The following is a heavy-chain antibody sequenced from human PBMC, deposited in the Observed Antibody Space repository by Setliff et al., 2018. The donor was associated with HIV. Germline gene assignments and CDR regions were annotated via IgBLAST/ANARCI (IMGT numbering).Heavy chain of an antibody. CDR3: ARERVVRGVVDPGTSQIFDN. D-gene: IGHD3-10*01. CDR2: VCTSGDT. J-gene: IGHJ4*02. V-gene: IGHV4-4*07. Sequence: KPSETLSITCTVSGGSIKSYSWSWIRQPAGKGLEWIGRVCTSGDTNYNPSLQSRVAMSVDTSKNQFSLNLNSVTAADTALYYCARERVVRGVVDPGTSQIFDNWGQGILVTVSS. CDR1: GGSIKSYS.